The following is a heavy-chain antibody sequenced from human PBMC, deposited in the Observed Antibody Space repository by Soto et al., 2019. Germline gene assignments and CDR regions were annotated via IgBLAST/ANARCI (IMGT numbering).Heavy chain of an antibody. D-gene: IGHD3-16*01. CDR2: TSFDGSNK. CDR3: ARWGTTGGLDV. V-gene: IGHV3-30*19. Sequence: QVQLVESGGGVVQPGTSLRLSCVGSGFTFRSYVIHWVRQAPGKGLEWVALTSFDGSNKYYDDSVKGRFTISRDNSRNTVVLHMDNLRLEVTALYYCARWGTTGGLDVWGQGTLVSVSS. CDR1: GFTFRSYV. J-gene: IGHJ4*02.